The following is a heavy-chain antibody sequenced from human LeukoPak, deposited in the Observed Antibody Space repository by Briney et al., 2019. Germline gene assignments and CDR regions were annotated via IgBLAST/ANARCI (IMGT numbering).Heavy chain of an antibody. J-gene: IGHJ4*02. CDR1: GGSINAYY. D-gene: IGHD6-19*01. CDR2: IHYSGTS. Sequence: SETLSLTCTVSGGSINAYYWSWIRQPPGKGLEWIGYIHYSGTSEYNPSLKSRVTISIDTSKNQFSLKLTSVTAADTAVYYCVGGGQWLAFDYWGQGTLVTDSS. V-gene: IGHV4-59*03. CDR3: VGGGQWLAFDY.